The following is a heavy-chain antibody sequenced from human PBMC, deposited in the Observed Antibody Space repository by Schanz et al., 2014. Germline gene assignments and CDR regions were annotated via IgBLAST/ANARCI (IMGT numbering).Heavy chain of an antibody. D-gene: IGHD3-22*01. J-gene: IGHJ4*02. CDR3: AKDISDTSGKDDY. CDR1: GFTFSSYA. Sequence: VHLLESGGGLVEPGGSLRLSCAASGFTFSSYAMSWVRQAPGKGLEWVSAISGSGGSTYYADSVKGRFTISGDSSKNTLFLQMNSLRVEDSAIYYCAKDISDTSGKDDYWGQGTLVTVSS. V-gene: IGHV3-23*01. CDR2: ISGSGGST.